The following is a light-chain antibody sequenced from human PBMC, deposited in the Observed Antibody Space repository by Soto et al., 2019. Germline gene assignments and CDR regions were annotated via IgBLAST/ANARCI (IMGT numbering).Light chain of an antibody. J-gene: IGKJ4*01. V-gene: IGKV3-11*01. CDR3: QQRRNWPPLT. CDR2: HAS. Sequence: ETLLTQSPATLSLSPGETATLSCRASESVDIYLAWYQQKPGQAPRLLIYHASNRATGIPARFSGSGSGTDFTLTISSLEPEDSAVYCCQQRRNWPPLTFGGGTRVEI. CDR1: ESVDIY.